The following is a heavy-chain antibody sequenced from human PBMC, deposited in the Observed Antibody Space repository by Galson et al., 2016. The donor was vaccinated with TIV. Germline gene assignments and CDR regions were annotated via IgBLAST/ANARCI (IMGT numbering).Heavy chain of an antibody. Sequence: SVKVSCKASGYIFINYYIHWVRQAPGQGLEWLGWFNPDSGATQYAQKFQGRVTMTRDTSISTAYMELRRLISDDTAVYYCARAIWARAFDYWGQGTQVTVSS. CDR1: GYIFINYY. CDR3: ARAIWARAFDY. D-gene: IGHD7-27*01. J-gene: IGHJ4*02. CDR2: FNPDSGAT. V-gene: IGHV1-2*02.